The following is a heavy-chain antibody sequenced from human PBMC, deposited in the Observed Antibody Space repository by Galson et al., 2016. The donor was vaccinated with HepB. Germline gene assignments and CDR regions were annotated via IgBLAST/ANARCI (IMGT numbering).Heavy chain of an antibody. CDR2: ILRAGAA. CDR1: GGSISSSNW. Sequence: SETLSLTCDVSGGSISSSNWWSWVRQTPGQGLEWLGEILRAGAANSTSSLKSRLTLSVDRPKNQFSLKFRSVTAADTAVYYCVRVRMGSILAFDVWGQGTLVTVST. V-gene: IGHV4-4*02. J-gene: IGHJ3*01. CDR3: VRVRMGSILAFDV. D-gene: IGHD2-8*01.